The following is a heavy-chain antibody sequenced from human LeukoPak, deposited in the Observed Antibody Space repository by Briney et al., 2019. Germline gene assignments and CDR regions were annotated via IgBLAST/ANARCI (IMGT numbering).Heavy chain of an antibody. Sequence: SGTLSLTCAVSGGSITSSNWCSCVRQPPRKGLEWIGEIYHSGNTNYNSSLKSRVTMSVDKSKNQFSLKLNSVTAADTAVYYCARNGGNSDVDDWGQGTLVTVSS. J-gene: IGHJ4*02. D-gene: IGHD4-23*01. CDR2: IYHSGNT. CDR3: ARNGGNSDVDD. CDR1: GGSITSSNW. V-gene: IGHV4-4*02.